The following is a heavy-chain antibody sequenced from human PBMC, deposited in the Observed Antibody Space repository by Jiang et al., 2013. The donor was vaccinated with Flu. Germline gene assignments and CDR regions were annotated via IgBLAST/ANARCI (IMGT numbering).Heavy chain of an antibody. D-gene: IGHD2-15*01. CDR3: ARGRLGYCSGGSCYARVGYYFDY. CDR1: GYTFTSYD. Sequence: VQLVESGAEVKKPGASVKVSCKASGYTFTSYDINWVRQATGQGLEWMGWMNPNSGNTGYAQKFQGRVTMTRNTPISTAYMELSSLRSEDTAVYYCARGRLGYCSGGSCYARVGYYFDYWGQGTLVTVSS. V-gene: IGHV1-8*01. J-gene: IGHJ4*02. CDR2: MNPNSGNT.